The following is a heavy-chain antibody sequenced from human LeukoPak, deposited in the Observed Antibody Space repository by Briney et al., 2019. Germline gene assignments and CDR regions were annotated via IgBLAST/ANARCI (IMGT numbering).Heavy chain of an antibody. CDR1: GGSFSGYY. J-gene: IGHJ4*02. CDR2: INHSGST. Sequence: SETLSLTCAVYGGSFSGYYWSWIRQPPGKGLEWIGEINHSGSTNYNPSLKSRVTISVDTSKNQFSLKLSSVTAADTAVYYCAIRGYSYGHLKRPFDYWGQGTLVTVSS. D-gene: IGHD5-18*01. V-gene: IGHV4-34*01. CDR3: AIRGYSYGHLKRPFDY.